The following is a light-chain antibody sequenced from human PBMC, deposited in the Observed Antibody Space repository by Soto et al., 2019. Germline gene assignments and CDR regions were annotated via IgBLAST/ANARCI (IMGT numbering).Light chain of an antibody. CDR2: EVS. CDR1: RSDVGGYNF. CDR3: SSYTGSNNFVV. J-gene: IGLJ2*01. Sequence: QSALTQPPSASGSPGQSVTISCTRTRSDVGGYNFVSWYQQHPGKAPKLMIYEVSKRPSGVPDRFSGSKSGNTASLTVSGLQAEDEADYYCSSYTGSNNFVVFGGGTKLTVL. V-gene: IGLV2-8*01.